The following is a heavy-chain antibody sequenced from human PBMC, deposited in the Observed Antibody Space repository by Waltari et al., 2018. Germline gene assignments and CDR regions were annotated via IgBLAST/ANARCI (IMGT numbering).Heavy chain of an antibody. Sequence: QLQLQESGPGLVKPSETLSLTCTVSGGSISSSRYYWGWNRPPPGKGLEWIGSIYYSGSTYYNPSLKSRVTISVDTSKNQFSLKLSSVTAADTAVYYCAREVWSGYYWSRWGQGTLVTVSS. CDR3: AREVWSGYYWSR. CDR1: GGSISSSRYY. CDR2: IYYSGST. D-gene: IGHD3-3*01. V-gene: IGHV4-39*07. J-gene: IGHJ4*02.